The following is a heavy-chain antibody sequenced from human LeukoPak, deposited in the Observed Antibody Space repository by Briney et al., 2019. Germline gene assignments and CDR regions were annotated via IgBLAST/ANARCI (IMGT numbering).Heavy chain of an antibody. J-gene: IGHJ6*03. V-gene: IGHV3-11*04. D-gene: IGHD3-3*01. CDR1: GFTFSDYY. CDR2: ISSSGSTI. CDR3: ARVHLTILRCYYYYMDV. Sequence: GGSLRLSCAASGFTFSDYYMSWIRQAPGKGLEWVSYISSSGSTIYYADSVKGRFTISRDNAKNSLYLQMNSLRAEDTAVYYCARVHLTILRCYYYYMDVWGKGTTVTVSS.